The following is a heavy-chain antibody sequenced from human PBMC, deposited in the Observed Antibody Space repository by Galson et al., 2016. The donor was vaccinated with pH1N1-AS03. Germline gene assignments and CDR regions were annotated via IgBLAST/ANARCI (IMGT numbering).Heavy chain of an antibody. V-gene: IGHV4-39*07. D-gene: IGHD1-26*01. Sequence: SETLSLTCTVSGASIVNSSPYWGWIRQPPGGPLEWIGSVSDSGSALYNPSLKYRVALSIDTSKNEFFLSLHSVTAAGTAFFFCARVDLVGSTSAPGAFPFWGQGIFVTVS. CDR2: VSDSGSA. CDR1: GASIVNSSPY. CDR3: ARVDLVGSTSAPGAFPF. J-gene: IGHJ4*01.